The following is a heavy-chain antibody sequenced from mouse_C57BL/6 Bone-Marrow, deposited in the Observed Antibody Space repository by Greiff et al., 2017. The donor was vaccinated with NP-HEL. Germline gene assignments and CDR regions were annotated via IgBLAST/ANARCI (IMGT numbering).Heavy chain of an antibody. CDR3: ARVFSYYGSSSFAY. Sequence: LVESGAELARPGASVKLSCKASGYTFTSYGISWVKQRTGQGLEWIGEIYPRSGNTYYNEKFKGKATLTADKSSSTAYMELRSLTSEDSAVYFCARVFSYYGSSSFAYWGQGTLVTVSA. CDR1: GYTFTSYG. D-gene: IGHD1-1*01. CDR2: IYPRSGNT. V-gene: IGHV1-81*01. J-gene: IGHJ3*01.